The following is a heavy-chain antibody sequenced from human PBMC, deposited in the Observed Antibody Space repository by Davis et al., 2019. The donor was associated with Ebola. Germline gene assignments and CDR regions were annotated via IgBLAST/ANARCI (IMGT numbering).Heavy chain of an antibody. D-gene: IGHD3-22*01. CDR3: TRHLDYDSSGYYYYYYGMDV. Sequence: PGGSLRLSCAASGFTFSSYAMSWARQAPGKGLEWVSVIYSGGSTYYADSVKGRFTISRDNSKNTLYLQMNSLRAEDTAVYYCTRHLDYDSSGYYYYYYGMDVWGQGTTVTVSS. V-gene: IGHV3-66*04. J-gene: IGHJ6*02. CDR2: IYSGGST. CDR1: GFTFSSYA.